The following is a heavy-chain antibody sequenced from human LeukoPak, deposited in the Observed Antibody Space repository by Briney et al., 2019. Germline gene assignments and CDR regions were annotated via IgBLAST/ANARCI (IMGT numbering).Heavy chain of an antibody. V-gene: IGHV3-53*01. CDR3: ARIIGDAGATLGLWYYYYMDV. CDR1: GFTVSSND. D-gene: IGHD1-26*01. Sequence: GGSLTLSCAASGFTVSSNDTSWARHAPGGGLECLSVIYSGGSTTYADSVKGRFTSSRNNAKNSLYLQMNILRAEDTALYHCARIIGDAGATLGLWYYYYMDVWGKGTTVTISS. CDR2: IYSGGST. J-gene: IGHJ6*03.